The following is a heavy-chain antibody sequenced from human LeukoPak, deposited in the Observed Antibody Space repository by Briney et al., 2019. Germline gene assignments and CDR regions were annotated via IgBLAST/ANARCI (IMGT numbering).Heavy chain of an antibody. V-gene: IGHV4-4*07. D-gene: IGHD3-22*01. Sequence: SETLSLTCTVSGGSISSYYWTWIRQPAGKGLEWIGRIYTTGSTNYNPSLNSRVTISVDTSKNQFSLKLSSVTAADTAVYYCARHDSSGYPYYFDYWGQGTLVTVSS. CDR3: ARHDSSGYPYYFDY. CDR1: GGSISSYY. J-gene: IGHJ4*02. CDR2: IYTTGST.